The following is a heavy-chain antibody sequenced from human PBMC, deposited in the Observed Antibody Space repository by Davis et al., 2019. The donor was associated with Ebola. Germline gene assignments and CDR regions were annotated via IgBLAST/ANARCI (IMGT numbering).Heavy chain of an antibody. CDR2: IYYSGST. Sequence: PGGSLRLSCTVSGGSISSYYWSWIRQPPGKGLEWIGYIYYSGSTNYNPSLKSRVTISVDTSKNQFSLKLSSVTAADTAVYYCAREPAAIGGWFDPWGQGTLVTVSS. CDR1: GGSISSYY. CDR3: AREPAAIGGWFDP. D-gene: IGHD2-2*02. V-gene: IGHV4-59*01. J-gene: IGHJ5*02.